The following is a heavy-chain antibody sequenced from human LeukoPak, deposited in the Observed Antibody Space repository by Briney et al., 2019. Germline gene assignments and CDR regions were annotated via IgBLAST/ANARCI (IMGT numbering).Heavy chain of an antibody. CDR3: AKALVRSAIGY. CDR1: GFIFSSYA. J-gene: IGHJ4*02. V-gene: IGHV3-23*01. D-gene: IGHD6-13*01. Sequence: GGSLGLSCAASGFIFSSYAMTWVRQAPGKGLEWVSAITDSGGNTYYADSVKGRFTISRDNSKNTLYLQMNSLRAEDTAVYYCAKALVRSAIGYWGQGTLVAVSS. CDR2: ITDSGGNT.